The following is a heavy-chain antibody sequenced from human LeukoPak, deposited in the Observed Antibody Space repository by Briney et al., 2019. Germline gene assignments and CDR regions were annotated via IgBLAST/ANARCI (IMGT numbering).Heavy chain of an antibody. V-gene: IGHV3-11*01. CDR3: ARDLGDGDSTWGAFDI. CDR1: GFTFSDYY. D-gene: IGHD4-17*01. J-gene: IGHJ3*02. Sequence: GGSLRLSCAASGFTFSDYYMSWIRQAPGKGLEWVSYISSSGSTIYYADSVKGRFTISRDNAKNSLYLQMNSLRAEDTAVYYCARDLGDGDSTWGAFDIWGQGTMVTVSS. CDR2: ISSSGSTI.